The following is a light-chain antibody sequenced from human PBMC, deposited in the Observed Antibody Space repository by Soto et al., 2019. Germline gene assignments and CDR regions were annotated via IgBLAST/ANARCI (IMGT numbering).Light chain of an antibody. CDR2: GAF. V-gene: IGKV3-20*01. CDR1: QSVCSNY. CDR3: QQYDTAPLT. J-gene: IGKJ4*01. Sequence: EVVLTQSPGTLSLSPGERATLSCRASQSVCSNYLAWYQQKPGRAPRLLIFGAFFRATGIPDRFSGSASGTDFTLTISGLEPEDFAVYYCQQYDTAPLTFGGGTRVEI.